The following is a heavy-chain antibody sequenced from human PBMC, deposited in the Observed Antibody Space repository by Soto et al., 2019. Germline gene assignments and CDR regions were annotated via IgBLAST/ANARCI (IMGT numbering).Heavy chain of an antibody. CDR3: DSAVAGTFH. Sequence: GGSLRLSCAASGFNVGSNYMSWVRQAPGKGLEWVSVIYSGGTTYYADSVKGRFTISRDNSKNTLYLQMNSLRAEDTAVYYCDSAVAGTFHWGQGTLVTVSS. V-gene: IGHV3-66*01. J-gene: IGHJ4*02. D-gene: IGHD6-19*01. CDR1: GFNVGSNY. CDR2: IYSGGTT.